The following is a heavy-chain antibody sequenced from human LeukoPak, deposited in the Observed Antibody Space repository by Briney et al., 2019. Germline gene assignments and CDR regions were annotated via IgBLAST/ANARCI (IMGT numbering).Heavy chain of an antibody. D-gene: IGHD6-19*01. CDR2: IYPGDSDT. CDR1: GYSFTNYW. CDR3: ARRVRYSSGQADY. Sequence: GESLKISCKGSGYSFTNYWIGWVRQMPGKGLEWMGIIYPGDSDTRYSPSFQGQVTISADKSISTAYLQWSSLKASDTAIYYCARRVRYSSGQADYWGQGTLVTVSS. V-gene: IGHV5-51*01. J-gene: IGHJ4*02.